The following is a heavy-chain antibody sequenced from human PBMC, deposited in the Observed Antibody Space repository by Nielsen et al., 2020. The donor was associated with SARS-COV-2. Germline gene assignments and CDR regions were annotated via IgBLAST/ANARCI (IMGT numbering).Heavy chain of an antibody. CDR2: IYPGDSDT. V-gene: IGHV5-51*01. CDR3: ARHTRSSSSFYYYYYMDV. J-gene: IGHJ6*03. CDR1: GYSFPTYW. D-gene: IGHD6-6*01. Sequence: GESLKISCKGSGYSFPTYWIGWVRQMPGKGLEWMGIIYPGDSDTRYSPSFQGQVTISADKSINTAYLQWSSLKASDTAMYYCARHTRSSSSFYYYYYMDVWGKGTTVTVSS.